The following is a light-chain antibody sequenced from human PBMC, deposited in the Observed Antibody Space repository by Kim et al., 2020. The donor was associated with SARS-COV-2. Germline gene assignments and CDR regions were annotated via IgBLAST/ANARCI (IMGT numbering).Light chain of an antibody. Sequence: FSPGVSATLSCSASQGVSSSYLAWYQQTPCQAPRLLIYGASGRATGIPDRFSGSGSGTVFTLTIGRLEPEVFAVYYCQQYGRSPHTFGQGAKLEI. J-gene: IGKJ2*01. CDR1: QGVSSSY. V-gene: IGKV3-20*01. CDR2: GAS. CDR3: QQYGRSPHT.